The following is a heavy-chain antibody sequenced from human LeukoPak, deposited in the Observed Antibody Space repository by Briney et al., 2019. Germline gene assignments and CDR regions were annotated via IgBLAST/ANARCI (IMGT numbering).Heavy chain of an antibody. D-gene: IGHD2-21*01. Sequence: ASVKVSCKASGYTYSGYYVHWVRQAPGQGFEWVGWIKPKSGGTNYAQKFKGRVTMTRETSISTAYMELGRLRYDDSAVYYCAYSSSGSYFDYWGQGTLVTVSS. CDR2: IKPKSGGT. V-gene: IGHV1-2*02. CDR3: AYSSSGSYFDY. CDR1: GYTYSGYY. J-gene: IGHJ4*02.